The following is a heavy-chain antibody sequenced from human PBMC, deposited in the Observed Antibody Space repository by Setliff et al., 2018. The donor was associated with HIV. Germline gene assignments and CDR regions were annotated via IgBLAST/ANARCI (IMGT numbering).Heavy chain of an antibody. Sequence: ASVKVSCKASGYTFTDYFIHWILQAPGKGLEWMGRIDPQDGETTFAEKFQGRVTVTVDTSTDIAYMELSSLRSDDTAVYYCAAIAYSRPDYWGQGTLVTVSS. V-gene: IGHV1-69-2*01. CDR1: GYTFTDYF. CDR3: AAIAYSRPDY. CDR2: IDPQDGET. D-gene: IGHD4-4*01. J-gene: IGHJ4*02.